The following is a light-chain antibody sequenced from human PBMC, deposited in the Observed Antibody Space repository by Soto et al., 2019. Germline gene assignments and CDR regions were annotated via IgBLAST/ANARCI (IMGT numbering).Light chain of an antibody. J-gene: IGKJ5*01. CDR3: QQLNSYPR. V-gene: IGKV1-9*01. CDR1: QGMGTA. CDR2: AAS. Sequence: DIQMTQSPSSLSASTGDRVSITFRASQGMGTALAWYQQKSGQAPKLLIYAASTLQSGVPSRFSGSGSGTDFTLTISSLQPEDFATYYCQQLNSYPRFGQGTRLEI.